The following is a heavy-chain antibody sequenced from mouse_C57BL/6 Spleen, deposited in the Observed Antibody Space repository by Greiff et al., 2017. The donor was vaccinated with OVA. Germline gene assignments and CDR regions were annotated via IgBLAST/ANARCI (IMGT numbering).Heavy chain of an antibody. CDR1: GFTFSDAW. V-gene: IGHV6-6*01. CDR3: TRSSGYVSWFAY. CDR2: IRNKANNHAT. Sequence: EVMLVESGGGLVQPGGSMKLSCAASGFTFSDAWMDWVRQSPEKGLEWVAEIRNKANNHATYYAESVKGRFTISRDDSKSSVYLQMNSLRAEDTGIYYCTRSSGYVSWFAYWGQGTLVTVSA. D-gene: IGHD3-2*02. J-gene: IGHJ3*01.